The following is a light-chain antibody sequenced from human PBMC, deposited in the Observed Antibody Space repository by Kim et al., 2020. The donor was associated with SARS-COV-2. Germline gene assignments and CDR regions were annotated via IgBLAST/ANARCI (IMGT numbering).Light chain of an antibody. CDR2: GAT. V-gene: IGKV3-15*01. CDR1: QSLRRL. CDR3: QQYNNWPPYI. Sequence: VSPGERPPLHWSHCQSLRRLLALLPEKPGPAPRLLILGATPRATGIPARFSGSGSGTEFHLTISRLQSEDFAVYYCQQYNNWPPYIFGQGTKLEI. J-gene: IGKJ2*01.